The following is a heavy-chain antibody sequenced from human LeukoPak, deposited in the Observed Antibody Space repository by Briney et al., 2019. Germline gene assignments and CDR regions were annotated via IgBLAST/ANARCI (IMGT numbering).Heavy chain of an antibody. CDR2: ISYDASNQ. V-gene: IGHV3-30*04. D-gene: IGHD1-14*01. CDR3: AREAYNTVYFDY. CDR1: GFALSNYA. J-gene: IGHJ4*02. Sequence: PGTSLRLSCAASGFALSNYAMHWVRQAPGKGLEWVAVISYDASNQYYADSVKGRFIISKDNSKNTLYLQTNSPSVDDTAVYYCAREAYNTVYFDYWGQGTLVTVSS.